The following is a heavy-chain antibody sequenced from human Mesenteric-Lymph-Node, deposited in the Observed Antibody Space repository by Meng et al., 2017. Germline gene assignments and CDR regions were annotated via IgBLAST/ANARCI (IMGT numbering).Heavy chain of an antibody. CDR3: ARVEVGITSGDY. Sequence: QSQMVQSGGEFKKPWASVQVSCKASGYTFNNYGITWVRQAPGQGLERMGWINAYNGDTNYAQTLQGRVTMTTDTSTSTAYMELRSLRSDDTAVYYCARVEVGITSGDYWGQGTLVTVSS. CDR2: INAYNGDT. CDR1: GYTFNNYG. J-gene: IGHJ4*02. V-gene: IGHV1-18*01. D-gene: IGHD1-26*01.